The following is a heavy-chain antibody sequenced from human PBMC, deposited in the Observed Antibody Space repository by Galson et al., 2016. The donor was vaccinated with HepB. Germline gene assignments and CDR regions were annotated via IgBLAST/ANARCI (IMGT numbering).Heavy chain of an antibody. D-gene: IGHD3-10*01. CDR2: IRTKTYDETP. CDR1: GFTFGDYA. Sequence: SLRLSCATSGFTFGDYAVTWVRQAPGKGLEWVGFIRTKTYDETPHYAASVEGRFFISRDDSKSVAYLQMNSLQIEDTALYFCARGFLWSGELLYQDYWGRETPVPVAS. J-gene: IGHJ4*02. CDR3: ARGFLWSGELLYQDY. V-gene: IGHV3-49*04.